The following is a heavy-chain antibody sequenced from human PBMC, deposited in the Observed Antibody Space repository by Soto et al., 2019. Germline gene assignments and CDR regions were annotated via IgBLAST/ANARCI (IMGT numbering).Heavy chain of an antibody. CDR2: TSYTGNT. D-gene: IGHD3-9*01. Sequence: ESLSLTGTDAGGPISSYYWSWFRQFPGKGLEWIAYTSYTGNTNYNPSLQSRVTISTDTSKKQLSHNLPSMTAADAAVYYCSRDMHAGFADYFDSWGQGTLVTVSS. J-gene: IGHJ4*02. CDR3: SRDMHAGFADYFDS. CDR1: GGPISSYY. V-gene: IGHV4-59*01.